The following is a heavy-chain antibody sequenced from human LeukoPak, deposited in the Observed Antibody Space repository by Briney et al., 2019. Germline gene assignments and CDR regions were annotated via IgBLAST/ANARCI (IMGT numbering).Heavy chain of an antibody. Sequence: RGSLRLSCAASGFTFSSYAMHWVRQAPGKGLEWVAVISYDGSNKYYAHSVKGRFTFSRDNSKNTLFLQMNSLRAEDTAVYYCARDGFSYSYDSSGYYYPAYWGQGTLVTVSS. D-gene: IGHD3-22*01. J-gene: IGHJ4*02. CDR2: ISYDGSNK. CDR1: GFTFSSYA. V-gene: IGHV3-30-3*01. CDR3: ARDGFSYSYDSSGYYYPAY.